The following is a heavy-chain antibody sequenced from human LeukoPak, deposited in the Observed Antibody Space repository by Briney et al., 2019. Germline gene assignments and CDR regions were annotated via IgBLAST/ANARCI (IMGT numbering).Heavy chain of an antibody. V-gene: IGHV3-23*01. CDR2: ISNRGDTT. CDR1: GFTFSYYA. D-gene: IGHD6-19*01. J-gene: IGHJ4*02. Sequence: GGSLRLSCAASGFTFSYYAMAWVRQAPGKGLEWVSVISNRGDTTYHADSVKGRFTISRDNSKNTLFLQTNSLRAEDTAIYFCVKDRRRTDGWYAFDYWGQGTLVTVSS. CDR3: VKDRRRTDGWYAFDY.